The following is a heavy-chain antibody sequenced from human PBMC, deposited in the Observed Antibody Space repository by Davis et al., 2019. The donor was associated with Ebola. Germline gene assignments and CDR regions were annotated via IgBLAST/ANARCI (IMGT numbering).Heavy chain of an antibody. J-gene: IGHJ4*02. CDR2: INSDGTFT. V-gene: IGHV3-74*01. CDR1: AFTFSNYW. D-gene: IGHD4-17*01. Sequence: GESLKISCAASAFTFSNYWMYWVRQAPGEGLMCVSRINSDGTFTTYADSVKGRFTISRDNAKNTLYLQMNSLRAEDTAVYYCAKGDPYGAPETGFDYWGQGTLVTVSS. CDR3: AKGDPYGAPETGFDY.